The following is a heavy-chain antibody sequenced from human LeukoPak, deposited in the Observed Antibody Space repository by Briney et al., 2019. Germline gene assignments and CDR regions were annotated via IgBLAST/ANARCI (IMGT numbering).Heavy chain of an antibody. V-gene: IGHV4-59*08. D-gene: IGHD3-9*01. CDR2: IYYSGST. J-gene: IGHJ4*02. Sequence: SETLSLTCTVSGGSISSYYWSWIRQPPGKGLEWIGYIYYSGSTNYNPSLKSRVTISVDTSENQFSLKLSSVTAADTAVYYCARQDDILTGYDYWGQGTLVTVSS. CDR1: GGSISSYY. CDR3: ARQDDILTGYDY.